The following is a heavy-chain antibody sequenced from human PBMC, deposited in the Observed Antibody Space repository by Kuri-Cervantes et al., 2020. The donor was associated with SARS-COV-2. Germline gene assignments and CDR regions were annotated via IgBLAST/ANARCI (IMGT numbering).Heavy chain of an antibody. Sequence: GESLKISCAGSGLTFSNYAMSWVRQAPGKGLKWVSGISFGGSTTYYADSAKGRFTISRDNSKNTLYLQMNSLRAEDTAVYYCAKDLAHSGSYYNHWGFDYWGQGTLVTVSS. CDR3: AKDLAHSGSYYNHWGFDY. CDR1: GLTFSNYA. J-gene: IGHJ4*02. CDR2: ISFGGSTT. D-gene: IGHD1-26*01. V-gene: IGHV3-23*01.